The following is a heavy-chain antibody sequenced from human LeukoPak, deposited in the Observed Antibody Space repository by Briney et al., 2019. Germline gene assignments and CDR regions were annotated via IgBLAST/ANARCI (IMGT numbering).Heavy chain of an antibody. CDR3: ARGGIAAAGDDAFDI. V-gene: IGHV3-48*03. Sequence: PGGSLRLSCAASGFTFSSYEMNWVRQAPGKGLEWVSYISSSGSTIYYADSVKGRFTISRDNAKNTLYLQMNSLRAEDTAVYYCARGGIAAAGDDAFDIWGQGTMVTVSS. J-gene: IGHJ3*02. CDR1: GFTFSSYE. CDR2: ISSSGSTI. D-gene: IGHD6-13*01.